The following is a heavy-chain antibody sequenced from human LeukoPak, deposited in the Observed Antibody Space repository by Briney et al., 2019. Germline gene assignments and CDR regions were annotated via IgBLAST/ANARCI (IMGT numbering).Heavy chain of an antibody. CDR1: GGSISSSSYY. J-gene: IGHJ4*02. V-gene: IGHV4-39*07. CDR2: IYYSGST. Sequence: KPSETLSLTCTVSGGSISSSSYYWGWIRQPPGKGLEWIGSIYYSGSTYYNPSLKSRVTISVDTSKNQFSLKLSSVTAADTAVYYCASRMVRGVLPIGYWGQGTLVTVSS. CDR3: ASRMVRGVLPIGY. D-gene: IGHD3-10*01.